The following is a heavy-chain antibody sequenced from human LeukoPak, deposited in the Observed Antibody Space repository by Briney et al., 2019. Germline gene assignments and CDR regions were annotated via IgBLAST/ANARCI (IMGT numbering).Heavy chain of an antibody. J-gene: IGHJ3*02. D-gene: IGHD1-26*01. CDR1: GDSITNSSYY. CDR2: IFYNGGP. V-gene: IGHV4-39*07. Sequence: PSETLSLTCTVSGDSITNSSYYWSWVRQSPGRGLAWLGNIFYNGGPYYNPSFKGRVAISVDTSKNHFSLTLNAVTAADTAVYYCASYSGTYSAFEIWGQGTLVTVSS. CDR3: ASYSGTYSAFEI.